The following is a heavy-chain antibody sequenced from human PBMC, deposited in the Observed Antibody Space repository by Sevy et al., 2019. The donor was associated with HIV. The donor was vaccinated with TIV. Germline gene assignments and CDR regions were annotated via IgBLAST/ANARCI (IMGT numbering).Heavy chain of an antibody. Sequence: SETLSLTCTVSSYSISTGYYWGWIRQPPGKGLEWIGNIHQSGSTYYNPSLKSRITISVDTSKNQFSLNLISVTAADTAVYYCARRTYYSDSTAYYFDYWGQGTLVTVSS. CDR1: SYSISTGYY. CDR3: ARRTYYSDSTAYYFDY. J-gene: IGHJ4*02. V-gene: IGHV4-38-2*02. D-gene: IGHD3-22*01. CDR2: IHQSGST.